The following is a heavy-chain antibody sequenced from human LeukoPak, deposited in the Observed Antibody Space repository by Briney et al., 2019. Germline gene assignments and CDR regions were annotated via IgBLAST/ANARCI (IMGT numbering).Heavy chain of an antibody. D-gene: IGHD2-2*01. J-gene: IGHJ5*02. Sequence: SGRSLRLSCAASGFTFSSYGMHWVRQAPGKGLEWVAVISYDGSNKYYADSVKGRFTISRDNSKNTLYLQMNSLRAEDTAVYYCAKGGVVVPAAKAGGRYNWFDPWGQGTLVTVSS. CDR2: ISYDGSNK. CDR3: AKGGVVVPAAKAGGRYNWFDP. V-gene: IGHV3-30*18. CDR1: GFTFSSYG.